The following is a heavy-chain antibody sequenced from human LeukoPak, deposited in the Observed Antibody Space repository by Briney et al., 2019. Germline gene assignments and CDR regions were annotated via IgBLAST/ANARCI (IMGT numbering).Heavy chain of an antibody. V-gene: IGHV4-4*07. CDR3: ARGLDGYGTFDY. Sequence: PSETLSLTCTVSGGSIRSYYWTWIRQPAGKGLEWIGRIYASGTSNYNPSLKSRVTISADKSKNQFSLRLSSVTAADTAVYYCARGLDGYGTFDYWGQGTLVTVSS. CDR2: IYASGTS. CDR1: GGSIRSYY. J-gene: IGHJ4*02. D-gene: IGHD5-24*01.